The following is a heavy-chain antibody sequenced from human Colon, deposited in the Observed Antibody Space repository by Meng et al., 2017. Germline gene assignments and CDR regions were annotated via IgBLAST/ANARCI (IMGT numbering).Heavy chain of an antibody. CDR3: ATAVTTVPFDY. J-gene: IGHJ4*02. D-gene: IGHD4-17*01. V-gene: IGHV7-4-1*02. Sequence: VQPGFKLKKPGASWKVSCKASGYDFTNYGMNWVRQAPGQGLEWIGWINTYTGNPAYAQGFTGRFVFSLDTSVSTAYLQISSLKAEDTAVYYCATAVTTVPFDYWGQGTLVTVSS. CDR1: GYDFTNYG. CDR2: INTYTGNP.